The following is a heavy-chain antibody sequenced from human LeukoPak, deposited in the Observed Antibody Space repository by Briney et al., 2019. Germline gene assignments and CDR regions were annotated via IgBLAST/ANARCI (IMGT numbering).Heavy chain of an antibody. J-gene: IGHJ4*02. CDR2: ISYDGSNK. D-gene: IGHD2-2*01. CDR1: GFTFSSYG. Sequence: PGRSLRLSCAASGFTFSSYGMHWVRQAPGKGLEWVAVISYDGSNKYCADSVKGRFTISRDNSENTLYLQMNSLRAEDTAVYYCAKTTIGYCSSTSCYYSPLDYWGQGTLVTVSS. V-gene: IGHV3-30*18. CDR3: AKTTIGYCSSTSCYYSPLDY.